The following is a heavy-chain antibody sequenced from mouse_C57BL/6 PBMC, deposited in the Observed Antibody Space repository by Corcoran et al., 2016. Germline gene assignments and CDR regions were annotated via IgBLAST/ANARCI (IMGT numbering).Heavy chain of an antibody. J-gene: IGHJ3*01. D-gene: IGHD1-1*01. CDR3: ARLITTVPWFAY. Sequence: QIQLVQSGPELKKPGETVKISCKASGYTFTTYGMSWVKQAPGKGLKWMGWINTYSGVPTYADDFKGRFAFSLETSASTAYLKINNLNNEDTATYFCARLITTVPWFAYWGQGTLVTVSA. V-gene: IGHV9-3*01. CDR2: INTYSGVP. CDR1: GYTFTTYG.